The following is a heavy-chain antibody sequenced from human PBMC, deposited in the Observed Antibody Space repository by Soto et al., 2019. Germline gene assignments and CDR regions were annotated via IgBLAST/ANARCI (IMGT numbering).Heavy chain of an antibody. J-gene: IGHJ5*02. CDR1: GYSFTNND. CDR3: ARMATFGSLNWFDP. V-gene: IGHV1-8*01. Sequence: ASVKVSCKASGYSFTNNDVSWVRQATGQGLEWMGWMNPGSGDTGYAQKFQGRVTMTRDISIATAYMELSSLRSDDTAIYYCARMATFGSLNWFDPWGQGTLFTVS. CDR2: MNPGSGDT. D-gene: IGHD3-16*01.